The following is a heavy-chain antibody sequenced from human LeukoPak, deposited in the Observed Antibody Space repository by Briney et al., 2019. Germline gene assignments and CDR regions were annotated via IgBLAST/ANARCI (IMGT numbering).Heavy chain of an antibody. CDR2: IYYSGSP. V-gene: IGHV4-39*01. D-gene: IGHD1-1*01. CDR3: ATWRTAKTGFDY. Sequence: SETLSLTCTVSGGSISNNNYYWAWIRQPPGKGLECIVSIYYSGSPYYNPSLKSRVTISVDTSKNQFSLRLSSVTAADTAVYYCATWRTAKTGFDYWGQGTLVTVSS. J-gene: IGHJ4*02. CDR1: GGSISNNNYY.